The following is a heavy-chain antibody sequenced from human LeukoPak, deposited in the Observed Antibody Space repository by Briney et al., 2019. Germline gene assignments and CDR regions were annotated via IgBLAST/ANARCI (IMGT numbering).Heavy chain of an antibody. CDR2: IKQDGSEK. J-gene: IGHJ4*02. CDR3: ARDFSSGY. Sequence: PGGSLRLSCAASGFTFSSYGMHWVRQAPGKGLEWVANIKQDGSEKYYVDSVKGRFTISRDNAKNSLYLQMNSLRAEDTAVYYCARDFSSGYWGQGTLVTVSS. D-gene: IGHD6-19*01. V-gene: IGHV3-7*01. CDR1: GFTFSSYG.